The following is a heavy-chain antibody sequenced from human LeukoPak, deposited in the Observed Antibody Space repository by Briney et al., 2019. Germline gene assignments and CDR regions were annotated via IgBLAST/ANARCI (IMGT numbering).Heavy chain of an antibody. CDR3: ARIPSPGWFDP. J-gene: IGHJ5*02. CDR2: IYYSGST. CDR1: GGSISINNYY. V-gene: IGHV4-39*07. Sequence: SETLSLTCTVSGGSISINNYYWAWIRQPPGKGLEWIANIYYSGSTYYNPSLKSRVTISINTSKKQFSLSLTSVTAADTAVYYCARIPSPGWFDPWGQGTLVTVSS.